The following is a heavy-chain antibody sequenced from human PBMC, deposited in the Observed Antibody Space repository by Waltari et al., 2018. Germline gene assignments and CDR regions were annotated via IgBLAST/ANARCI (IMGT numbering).Heavy chain of an antibody. Sequence: EVQLVESGGGLVQPGGSLRLSCAASGFTFSSYWMSWVSQAPGKGMEWVANIKQDGSEKYYVNSVKGRFTISRDNAKNSLYLQMNSLRAEDTAVYYCARVVRNWFDPWGQGTLVTVSS. CDR3: ARVVRNWFDP. J-gene: IGHJ5*02. CDR2: IKQDGSEK. CDR1: GFTFSSYW. D-gene: IGHD6-13*01. V-gene: IGHV3-7*01.